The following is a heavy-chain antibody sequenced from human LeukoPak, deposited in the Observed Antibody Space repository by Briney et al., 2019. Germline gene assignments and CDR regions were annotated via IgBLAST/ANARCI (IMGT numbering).Heavy chain of an antibody. CDR2: IYSGGST. J-gene: IGHJ4*02. CDR3: AREDGMIRNFDY. V-gene: IGHV3-53*01. D-gene: IGHD3-22*01. Sequence: GGSLRLSCAASGFTVSSNYMSWVRQAPGKGLEWVSVIYSGGSTYYADSVKGRFTISRDNSKNTLYLQMNSLRAEDTAVYYCAREDGMIRNFDYWGQGTLVTVFS. CDR1: GFTVSSNY.